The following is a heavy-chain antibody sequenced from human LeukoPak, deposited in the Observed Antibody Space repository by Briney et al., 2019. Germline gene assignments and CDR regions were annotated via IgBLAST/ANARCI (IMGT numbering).Heavy chain of an antibody. CDR2: INHSGST. CDR1: GGSFSGYY. D-gene: IGHD3-10*01. Sequence: PSETLSLTCAVYGGSFSGYYWSWIRQPPGKGLEWIGEINHSGSTNYNPSLKSRVTISVDTSKNQFSLKLSSVTAADTAVYYCARPDYGSAFYYFDYWGQGTLVTVSS. V-gene: IGHV4-34*01. CDR3: ARPDYGSAFYYFDY. J-gene: IGHJ4*02.